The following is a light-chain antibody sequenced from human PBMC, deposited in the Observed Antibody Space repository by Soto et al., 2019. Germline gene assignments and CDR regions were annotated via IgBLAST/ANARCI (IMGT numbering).Light chain of an antibody. J-gene: IGKJ1*01. CDR2: GAS. CDR3: QQYNNWPET. CDR1: QSVSSN. Sequence: EIVLTQSPASMSMSPGERAALSCRASQSVSSNLAWYQQKPGQAPRLLIYGASTRATDVPARFSGSGSGTEFTLTISSLQSEDFAVYYCQQYNNWPETFGQGTK. V-gene: IGKV3-15*01.